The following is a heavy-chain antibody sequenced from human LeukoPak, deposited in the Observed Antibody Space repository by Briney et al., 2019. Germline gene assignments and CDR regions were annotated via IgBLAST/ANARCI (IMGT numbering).Heavy chain of an antibody. J-gene: IGHJ5*02. D-gene: IGHD6-19*01. CDR1: GYTFTSYG. V-gene: IGHV1-18*01. CDR3: ARDRCISGWYEVELCRFDP. Sequence: GASVKVSCKASGYTFTSYGISWVRQAPGQGLEWMGWISAYNGNTNYAQKLQGRVTMTTDTSTSTAYMELRSLRSDDTAVYYCARDRCISGWYEVELCRFDPWGQGTLVTVSS. CDR2: ISAYNGNT.